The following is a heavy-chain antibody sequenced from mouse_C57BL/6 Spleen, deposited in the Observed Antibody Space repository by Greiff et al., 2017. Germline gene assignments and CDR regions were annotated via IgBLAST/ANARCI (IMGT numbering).Heavy chain of an antibody. CDR1: GFTFSDYY. V-gene: IGHV5-16*01. D-gene: IGHD3-2*02. CDR3: ARGYSSGYLYYFDY. Sequence: DVQLVESEGGLVQPGSSMKLSCTASGFTFSDYYMAWVRQVPEKGLEWVANINYDGSSTYYLDSLKSRFIISRDNAKNILYLQMSSLKSEDTATYYCARGYSSGYLYYFDYWGQGTTLTVSS. J-gene: IGHJ2*01. CDR2: INYDGSST.